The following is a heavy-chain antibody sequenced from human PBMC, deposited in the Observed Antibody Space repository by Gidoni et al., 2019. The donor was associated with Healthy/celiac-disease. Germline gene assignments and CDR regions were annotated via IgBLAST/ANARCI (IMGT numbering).Heavy chain of an antibody. V-gene: IGHV3-33*01. D-gene: IGHD3-16*01. J-gene: IGHJ1*01. Sequence: QVQLVESGGGVVQPGRSLRLSCAASGFTFSSYGMHWVRQAPGKGLEWVAVIWYDGSNKYYADSVKGRFTISRDNSKNTLYLQMNSLRAEDTAVYYCARDTSIWGSQLGSEYFQHWGQGTLVTVSS. CDR1: GFTFSSYG. CDR2: IWYDGSNK. CDR3: ARDTSIWGSQLGSEYFQH.